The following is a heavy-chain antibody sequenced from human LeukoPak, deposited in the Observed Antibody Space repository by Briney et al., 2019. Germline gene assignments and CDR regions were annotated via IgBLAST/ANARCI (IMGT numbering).Heavy chain of an antibody. J-gene: IGHJ6*02. D-gene: IGHD2-15*01. CDR2: ISYDGSNK. CDR3: ARDPRGYCRGGSCFQYGMDV. Sequence: GGSLRLSCAASGFTFSSYAMHWVRQAPGKGLEWVAVISYDGSNKYYADSVKGRFTISRDNSKNTLYLQMNSLRAEDTAVYYCARDPRGYCRGGSCFQYGMDVWGQGTTVTVSS. V-gene: IGHV3-30*04. CDR1: GFTFSSYA.